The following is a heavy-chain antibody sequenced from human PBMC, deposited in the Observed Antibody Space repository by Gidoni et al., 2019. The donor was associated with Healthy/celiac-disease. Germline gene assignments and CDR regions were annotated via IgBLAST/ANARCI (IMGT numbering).Heavy chain of an antibody. Sequence: EVQLVESGGGLVKPGRSLRLSCTASGFTFGDYAMSWFRQAPGKGLEWVGFIRSKAYGGTTEYAASVKGRFTISRDDSKSIAYLQMNSLKTEDTAVYYCTRGDIPTYYYDSSGYLFDYWGQGTLVTVSS. CDR3: TRGDIPTYYYDSSGYLFDY. V-gene: IGHV3-49*05. CDR1: GFTFGDYA. D-gene: IGHD3-22*01. J-gene: IGHJ4*02. CDR2: IRSKAYGGTT.